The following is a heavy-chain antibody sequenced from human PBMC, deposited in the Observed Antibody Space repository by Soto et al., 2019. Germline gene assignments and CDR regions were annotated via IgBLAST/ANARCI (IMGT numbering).Heavy chain of an antibody. D-gene: IGHD4-17*01. J-gene: IGHJ2*01. Sequence: QVQLVQSGAEVKKPGSSVKVSCKASGGTFSSYTISWVRQAPGQGLEWMGRIIPILGIANYAQKFQGRVTITADESTSTAYMGLSSLRSEDTAVYYCARAHTTVTPRGWYFDLLGRGTLVTVSS. CDR1: GGTFSSYT. CDR3: ARAHTTVTPRGWYFDL. CDR2: IIPILGIA. V-gene: IGHV1-69*02.